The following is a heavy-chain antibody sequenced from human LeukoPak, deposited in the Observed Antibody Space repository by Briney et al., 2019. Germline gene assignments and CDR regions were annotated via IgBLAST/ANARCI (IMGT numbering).Heavy chain of an antibody. Sequence: SETLSLTCTVSGGSISSYYWSWIRQPPGKGLEWIGYIYYTGSTNYNPSLKSRVTISVDTSKNQFSLKLSSVTAEDTAVYYCARELRTFDSWGQGTLVTVSS. J-gene: IGHJ4*02. CDR2: IYYTGST. CDR3: ARELRTFDS. CDR1: GGSISSYY. D-gene: IGHD3-16*01. V-gene: IGHV4-59*01.